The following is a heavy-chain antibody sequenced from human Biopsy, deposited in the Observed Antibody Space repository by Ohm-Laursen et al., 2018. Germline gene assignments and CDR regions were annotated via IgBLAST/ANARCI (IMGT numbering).Heavy chain of an antibody. J-gene: IGHJ3*01. Sequence: GTLSLTCTVSGGSLTGDYWSWIRQLPRTGMEWIGYISDRGSTNSNPSLRGRVTISVDTSKNQFSLKLTPVTTADTAVFFCARLYRLDDYWNDDPPDAFDVWGQGTMVTVSS. CDR2: ISDRGST. CDR3: ARLYRLDDYWNDDPPDAFDV. D-gene: IGHD3-3*01. CDR1: GGSLTGDY. V-gene: IGHV4-59*01.